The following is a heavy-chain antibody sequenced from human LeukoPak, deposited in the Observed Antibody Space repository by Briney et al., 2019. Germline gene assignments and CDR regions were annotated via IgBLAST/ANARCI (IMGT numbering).Heavy chain of an antibody. CDR3: ARDDRSSWGWYYGMDV. Sequence: PGGSLRLSCAASGLTFSNYWMSWVRQAPGKGLEWVVNIKQDGSEKYYVDSVKGRFTISRDNAKNSLYLQMNSLRAEDTAVYYCARDDRSSWGWYYGMDVWGQGTTVTVSS. CDR1: GLTFSNYW. J-gene: IGHJ6*02. V-gene: IGHV3-7*01. CDR2: IKQDGSEK. D-gene: IGHD6-13*01.